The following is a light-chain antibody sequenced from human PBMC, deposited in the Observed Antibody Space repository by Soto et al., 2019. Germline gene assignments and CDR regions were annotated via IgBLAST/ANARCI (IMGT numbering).Light chain of an antibody. CDR3: QQYGSSPALT. V-gene: IGKV3-20*01. Sequence: EIVLTQSPGTLSLSPGERATLSCRASQSVSSSYLAWYQQKPGQAPRILIYGASSRATGIPDRFSGSGSWKDFSLSFSLLDSEDFAVYYCQQYGSSPALTFCGGTKVAIK. CDR2: GAS. J-gene: IGKJ4*01. CDR1: QSVSSSY.